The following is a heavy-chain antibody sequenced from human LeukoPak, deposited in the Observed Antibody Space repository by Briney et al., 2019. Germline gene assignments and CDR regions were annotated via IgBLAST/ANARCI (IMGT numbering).Heavy chain of an antibody. D-gene: IGHD2-2*02. CDR1: GGSISNYY. Sequence: KPSETLSLTCTVSGGSISNYYWSWIRQPPGKGLEWIGYIYYSGSTNYNPSLKSRVTISVDTSKNQFSLKLSSVTAADTAVYYCAGYTYCSSTSCYTPYYYYYMDVWGKGTTVTVSS. J-gene: IGHJ6*03. V-gene: IGHV4-59*01. CDR2: IYYSGST. CDR3: AGYTYCSSTSCYTPYYYYYMDV.